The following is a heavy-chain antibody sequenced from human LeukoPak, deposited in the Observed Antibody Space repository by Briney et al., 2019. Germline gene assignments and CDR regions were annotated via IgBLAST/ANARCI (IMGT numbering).Heavy chain of an antibody. J-gene: IGHJ4*02. D-gene: IGHD3-16*02. CDR2: ISAYNGNT. CDR1: GYTFTSYG. CDR3: ATRPSADPYTGPFDY. V-gene: IGHV1-18*01. Sequence: ASVKVSCKASGYTFTSYGISWVRQAPGQGLEWMGWISAYNGNTNYAQKLQGSVTMTTDTSTSTAYMELRSLRSDDTAVYYCATRPSADPYTGPFDYWGQGTLVTVSS.